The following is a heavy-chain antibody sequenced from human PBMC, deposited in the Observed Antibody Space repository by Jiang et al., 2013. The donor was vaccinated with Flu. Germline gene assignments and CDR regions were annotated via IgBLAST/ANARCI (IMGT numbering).Heavy chain of an antibody. CDR3: AKGWGKQLVSIPFDS. CDR1: GGSITNNYYY. J-gene: IGHJ4*02. D-gene: IGHD6-6*01. V-gene: IGHV4-39*01. Sequence: GPGLVKPSETLSLTCTVSGGSITNNYYYWGWIRQSPGKGLEWIGIIYFSGNTHYNPSLKSRVTISVDTSKTQFSLNLKSVTAADTAVYYCAKGWGKQLVSIPFDSWGQGTLVTVSS. CDR2: IYFSGNT.